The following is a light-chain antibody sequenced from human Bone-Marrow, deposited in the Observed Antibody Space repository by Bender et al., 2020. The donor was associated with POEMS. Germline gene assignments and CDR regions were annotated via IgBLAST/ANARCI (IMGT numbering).Light chain of an antibody. CDR3: GAWEAGEGGGV. J-gene: IGLJ2*01. CDR2: SDN. CDR1: NSNIGTNA. V-gene: IGLV1-44*01. Sequence: QSVLTQPPSASGTPGQRVTISCSGSNSNIGTNAVNWYQQFPGPAPNLLICSDNQLPSGVPYRFYAFKSGTSASLAIGGLQSEDEADDYWGAWEAGEGGGVVGGGTKL.